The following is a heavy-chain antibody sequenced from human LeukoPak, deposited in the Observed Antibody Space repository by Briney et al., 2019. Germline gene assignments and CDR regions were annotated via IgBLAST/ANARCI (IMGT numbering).Heavy chain of an antibody. D-gene: IGHD3-16*01. CDR1: GFTFRSYG. Sequence: GGSLRLSCAASGFTFRSYGMSWVRQAPGKGLEWVSSLSGSGGSTYYADSVKGRFTISRDNSKNTLFLHMNSLRAKDTAVYYCAKALGGYDFDYWGQGTLVTVSS. CDR2: LSGSGGST. CDR3: AKALGGYDFDY. J-gene: IGHJ4*02. V-gene: IGHV3-23*01.